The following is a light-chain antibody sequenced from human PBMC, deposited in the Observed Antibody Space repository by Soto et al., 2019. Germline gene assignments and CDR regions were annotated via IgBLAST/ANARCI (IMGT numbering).Light chain of an antibody. CDR2: KDS. J-gene: IGLJ2*01. V-gene: IGLV3-27*01. CDR3: YSAADNDLL. CDR1: VLAKKY. Sequence: SYELTQPSSVSVSPGQTARITCSGDVLAKKYARWFQQKPGQAPVLVIYKDSERPSGIPERFSGFSSGTTVTLTISGAQVEDEADYYCYSAADNDLLFGGGTKLTVL.